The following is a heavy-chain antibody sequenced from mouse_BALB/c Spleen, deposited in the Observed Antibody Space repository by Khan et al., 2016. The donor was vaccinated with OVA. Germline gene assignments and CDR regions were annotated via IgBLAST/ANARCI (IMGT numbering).Heavy chain of an antibody. CDR2: ISSGGDYT. CDR3: ASHLTGSFAY. CDR1: GFTFSSYS. V-gene: IGHV5-6*01. D-gene: IGHD4-1*01. J-gene: IGHJ3*01. Sequence: EVELVESGGDLVKPGGSLKLSCAASGFTFSSYSMSWVRQTPDKRLEWVATISSGGDYTYYPDSVKGRFTISRDYAKNTLYLQMSSLRSEDTVMYYCASHLTGSFAYWGQGTLVTVSA.